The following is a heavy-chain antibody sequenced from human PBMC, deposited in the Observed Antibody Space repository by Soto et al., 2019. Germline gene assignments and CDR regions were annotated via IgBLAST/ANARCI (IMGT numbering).Heavy chain of an antibody. J-gene: IGHJ4*02. Sequence: SETLSLTCTVSGGSINTFYWSWVRQPAGKGLEWIGRIFSSGSTSFNPSLESRVAMSVDTSKNHFSLNLSSVTAADMAAYYCAREGSYSDYNFEHGIQLWSFDFWGQGALVTVYS. CDR3: AREGSYSDYNFEHGIQLWSFDF. CDR2: IFSSGST. CDR1: GGSINTFY. D-gene: IGHD5-12*01. V-gene: IGHV4-4*07.